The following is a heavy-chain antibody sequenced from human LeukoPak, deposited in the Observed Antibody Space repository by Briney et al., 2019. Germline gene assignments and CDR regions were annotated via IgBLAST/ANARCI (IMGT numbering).Heavy chain of an antibody. D-gene: IGHD2-15*01. CDR2: IYSGGST. V-gene: IGHV3-66*01. Sequence: GGSLRLSCAASGFTFSSYAMSWVRQAPGKGLEWVSVIYSGGSTYYADSVKGRFTISRDNSKNTVYLQMNSLRVEDTAVYYCARRGSGKVFDSWGQGTLVTVSS. J-gene: IGHJ4*02. CDR3: ARRGSGKVFDS. CDR1: GFTFSSYA.